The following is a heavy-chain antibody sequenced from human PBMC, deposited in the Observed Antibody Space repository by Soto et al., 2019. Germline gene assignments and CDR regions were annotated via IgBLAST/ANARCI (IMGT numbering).Heavy chain of an antibody. V-gene: IGHV1-18*01. CDR2: ISAYNGNT. J-gene: IGHJ5*02. Sequence: ASVKVSCKASGYTFTSYGISWVRQAPGQGLEWMGWISAYNGNTNYAQKLQGRVTMTTDTSTSTAYMELRSLGSDDTAVYYCARDGHGWLVTGNWFDPWGQGTLVTVSS. CDR3: ARDGHGWLVTGNWFDP. CDR1: GYTFTSYG. D-gene: IGHD6-19*01.